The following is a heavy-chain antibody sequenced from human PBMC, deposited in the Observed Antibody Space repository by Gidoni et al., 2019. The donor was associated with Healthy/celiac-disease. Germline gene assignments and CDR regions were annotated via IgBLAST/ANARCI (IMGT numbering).Heavy chain of an antibody. J-gene: IGHJ4*02. CDR2: INHSGST. CDR3: ARGNGGVAARAVRAGRYFDY. Sequence: QVQLQQWGAGLLKPSETLSLTCAVYGGSFSGYYWSWIRQPPGKGLEWIGEINHSGSTNYNPSLKSRVTISVDTSKNQFSLKLSSVTAADTAVYYCARGNGGVAARAVRAGRYFDYWGQGTLVTVSS. V-gene: IGHV4-34*01. D-gene: IGHD6-6*01. CDR1: GGSFSGYY.